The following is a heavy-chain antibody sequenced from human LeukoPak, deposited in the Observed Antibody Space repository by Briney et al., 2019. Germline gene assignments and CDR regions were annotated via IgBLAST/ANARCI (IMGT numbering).Heavy chain of an antibody. V-gene: IGHV1-46*01. D-gene: IGHD6-13*01. CDR3: ARPAAAGTIHAFCCIGY. CDR2: INPSGGST. J-gene: IGHJ4*02. Sequence: ASVKVSCKASGYTFTSYYMHWVRQAPGQGLEWMGIINPSGGSTSYAQKFQGRVTMTRDMSTSTVYMELSSLRSEDTAVYYCARPAAAGTIHAFCCIGYWGQGTLVTVSS. CDR1: GYTFTSYY.